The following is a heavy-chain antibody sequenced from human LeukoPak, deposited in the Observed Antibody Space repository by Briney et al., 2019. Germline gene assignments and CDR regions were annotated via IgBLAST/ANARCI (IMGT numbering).Heavy chain of an antibody. J-gene: IGHJ6*01. CDR1: GFTFSSYS. V-gene: IGHV3-21*01. CDR2: ISIGSSYI. CDR3: ARDLEELVTMVRGVIVDYYYYGMDV. D-gene: IGHD3-10*01. Sequence: TGGSLRLSCAASGFTFSSYSMNWVRQAPGNGMECLSSISIGSSYIYYAGSVKGRFTRSRDNAKNSLYLQMNSLRGEDTAVYYCARDLEELVTMVRGVIVDYYYYGMDVWGKGTTVSVSS.